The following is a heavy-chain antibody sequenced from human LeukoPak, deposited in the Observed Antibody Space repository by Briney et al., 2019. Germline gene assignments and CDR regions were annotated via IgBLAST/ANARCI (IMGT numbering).Heavy chain of an antibody. Sequence: GGSLRLSCAASGFTFDDYAMHWVRPAPGKGLEWVSGISWNSGSIGYADSVKGRFTISRDNAKNSLYLQMNSLRAEDTALYYCAKDPGSSGWYYFDYWGQGTLVTVSS. J-gene: IGHJ4*02. CDR1: GFTFDDYA. V-gene: IGHV3-9*01. CDR2: ISWNSGSI. D-gene: IGHD6-19*01. CDR3: AKDPGSSGWYYFDY.